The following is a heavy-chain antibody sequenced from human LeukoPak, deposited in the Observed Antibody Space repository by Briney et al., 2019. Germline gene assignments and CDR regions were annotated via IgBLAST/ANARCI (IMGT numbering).Heavy chain of an antibody. CDR3: ARSGYSGYDPKYYFDY. Sequence: GGSLRLSCAASGFTFSSYAMSWVRQAPGKGLEWVSSISSSSSYIYYADSVKGRFTISRDNAKNSLYLQMNSLRAEDTAVYYCARSGYSGYDPKYYFDYWGQGTLVTVSS. CDR1: GFTFSSYA. CDR2: ISSSSSYI. V-gene: IGHV3-21*01. J-gene: IGHJ4*02. D-gene: IGHD5-12*01.